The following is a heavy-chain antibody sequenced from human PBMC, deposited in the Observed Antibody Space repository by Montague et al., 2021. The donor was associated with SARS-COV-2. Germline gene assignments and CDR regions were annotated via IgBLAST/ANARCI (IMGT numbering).Heavy chain of an antibody. CDR2: IWADAYDQ. Sequence: SLRLSCAAFGFNFKNYAMHWVRQAPNKGLEWVAVIWADAYDQYYADSVKGRFTISRDDSENTLYLQMNSLRGDDTAVYYCSRGSYGESGRFDYWGQGTLVSVSS. V-gene: IGHV3-33*01. D-gene: IGHD4-17*01. CDR1: GFNFKNYA. J-gene: IGHJ4*02. CDR3: SRGSYGESGRFDY.